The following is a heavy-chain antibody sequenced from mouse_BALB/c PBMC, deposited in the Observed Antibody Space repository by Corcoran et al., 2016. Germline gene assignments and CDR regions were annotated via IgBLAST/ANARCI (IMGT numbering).Heavy chain of an antibody. CDR2: INTYTGEP. J-gene: IGHJ4*01. CDR1: GYTFTNYG. CDR3: ARAPLAYYAMDY. V-gene: IGHV9-1*02. Sequence: QIQLVQSGPELKKPGETVKISCKASGYTFTNYGMNWVKQSTGKGLKWMGWINTYTGEPTYADDFKGRFAFSFETSASTAYLQINNLKNEARATYFCARAPLAYYAMDYWGQGTSVTVSS.